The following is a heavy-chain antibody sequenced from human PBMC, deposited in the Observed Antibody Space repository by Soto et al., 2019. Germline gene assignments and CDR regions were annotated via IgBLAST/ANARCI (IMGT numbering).Heavy chain of an antibody. J-gene: IGHJ3*02. CDR1: GYTFTSYG. V-gene: IGHV1-18*01. Sequence: ASVKVSFKASGYTFTSYGISWVRQAPGQGLEWMGWISAYNGNTNYAQKLQGRVTMTTDTSTSTAYMELRSLRSDDTAVYYCARDFSFVVCCGGFYDILTGYLDTRDAFDIWGQGTMVTVSS. CDR3: ARDFSFVVCCGGFYDILTGYLDTRDAFDI. D-gene: IGHD3-9*01. CDR2: ISAYNGNT.